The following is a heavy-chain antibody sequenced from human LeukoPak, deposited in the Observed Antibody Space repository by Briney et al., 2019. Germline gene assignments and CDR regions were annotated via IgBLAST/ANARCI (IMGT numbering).Heavy chain of an antibody. CDR2: IRTRPHGGTT. D-gene: IGHD2-8*01. CDR3: TRGDGTGVL. V-gene: IGHV3-49*04. CDR1: GFTFSTSA. Sequence: GGSLRLSCAASGFTFSTSAMTWVRQAPGKGLEWLGFIRTRPHGGTTEYAASVKARFTISRDDSKSIAYLQMNSLKTEDTAVYYCTRGDGTGVLWGQGTLVTVSS. J-gene: IGHJ4*02.